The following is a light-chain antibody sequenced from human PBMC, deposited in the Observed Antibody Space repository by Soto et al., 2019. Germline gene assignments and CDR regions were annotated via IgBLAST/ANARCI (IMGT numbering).Light chain of an antibody. CDR3: QQYNNWS. J-gene: IGKJ5*01. CDR1: QSVGSN. CDR2: AAS. V-gene: IGKV3-15*01. Sequence: VMTQSPAPLSVSPGETATLSCRASQSVGSNLAWYQQKPGPAPTLLIYAASTRATGIPARLSGSGSGTEFTLTISSLQSEDFAVYYCQQYNNWSFGQGTRLEIK.